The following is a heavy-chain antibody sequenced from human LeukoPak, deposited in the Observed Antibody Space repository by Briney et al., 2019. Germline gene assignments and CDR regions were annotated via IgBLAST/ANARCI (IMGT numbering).Heavy chain of an antibody. V-gene: IGHV1-2*06. Sequence: ASVKVSCKASGYTFTGYYMHWVRQAPGQGLEWMGRINPNSGVTHYAQKFQGRVTMTRDTSISTAYMELSSLRSEDMAVYYCARGFRDSSGRKPDYWGQGTLVTVSS. J-gene: IGHJ4*02. CDR2: INPNSGVT. D-gene: IGHD3-22*01. CDR3: ARGFRDSSGRKPDY. CDR1: GYTFTGYY.